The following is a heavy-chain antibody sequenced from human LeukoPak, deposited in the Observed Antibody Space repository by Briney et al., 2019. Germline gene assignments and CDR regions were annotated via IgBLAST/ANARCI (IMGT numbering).Heavy chain of an antibody. CDR2: IIPIFGTA. D-gene: IGHD6-13*01. Sequence: ASVKVSCKASGYTFTSYDINWVRQAPGQGLEWMGGIIPIFGTANYAQKFQGRVTITADESTSTAYMELSSLRSEDTAVYYCASHSSSWYDWGQGTLVTVSS. CDR3: ASHSSSWYD. CDR1: GYTFTSYD. V-gene: IGHV1-69*13. J-gene: IGHJ4*02.